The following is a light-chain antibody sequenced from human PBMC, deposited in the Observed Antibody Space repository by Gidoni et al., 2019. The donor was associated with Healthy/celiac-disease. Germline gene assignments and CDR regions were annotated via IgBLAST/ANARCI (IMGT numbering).Light chain of an antibody. J-gene: IGKJ2*04. V-gene: IGKV1-39*01. CDR3: QQRYSTPRGS. CDR2: AAS. CDR1: QSISSY. Sequence: DIKMTQSPSALSASVEDRVTITCRASQSISSYLHWYQQKPGKPPKLLLYAASSLQSGVPSRFSGSGSGTAFTLTISSLQPEDFATYYCQQRYSTPRGSFGQGTKLEIK.